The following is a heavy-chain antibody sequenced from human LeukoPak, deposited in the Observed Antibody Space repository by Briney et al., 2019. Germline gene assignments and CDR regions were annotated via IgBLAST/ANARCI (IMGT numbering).Heavy chain of an antibody. CDR2: FNANTGNT. D-gene: IGHD1-26*01. CDR3: ARATGLTWWDLPDY. J-gene: IGHJ4*02. V-gene: IGHV1-18*01. Sequence: ASVTVSYKASGGTFNSYAISWVRQAPGQGLEWMGCFNANTGNTNYGQKFQDRITMTRDTFTTTAYLEVRNLRSDDTAVYYCARATGLTWWDLPDYWGQGTLVTVSS. CDR1: GGTFNSYA.